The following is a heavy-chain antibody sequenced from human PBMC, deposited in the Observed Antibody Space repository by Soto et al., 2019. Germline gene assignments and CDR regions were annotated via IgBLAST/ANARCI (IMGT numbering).Heavy chain of an antibody. D-gene: IGHD2-2*01. V-gene: IGHV4-39*01. CDR1: GGSISSRDYY. CDR2: IFHIGST. CDR3: ARLRVVPSAMWAFDC. J-gene: IGHJ4*02. Sequence: QLQLQESGPGLVKPSETLSLTCTVSGGSISSRDYYWAWIRQPPGKVLEWIGSIFHIGSTYYNPSLRRRVTISVDTAESQFSLKLNSVTAADTAVYHCARLRVVPSAMWAFDCWGQGILVTVSS.